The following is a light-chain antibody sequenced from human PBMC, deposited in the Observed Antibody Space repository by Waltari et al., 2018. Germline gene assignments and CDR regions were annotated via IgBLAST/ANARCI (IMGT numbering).Light chain of an antibody. CDR3: QSFDSSLDGYV. Sequence: QSVLTHPPSVSGAPGRGVTIPCTGSSSNIGSYSPVHWYKHLPGTAPKVLIYANNNRPSGVPDRFSGSKSGASASLAITGLQAEDEADYYCQSFDSSLDGYVFGTGTKVTVL. CDR1: SSNIGSYSP. J-gene: IGLJ1*01. CDR2: ANN. V-gene: IGLV1-40*01.